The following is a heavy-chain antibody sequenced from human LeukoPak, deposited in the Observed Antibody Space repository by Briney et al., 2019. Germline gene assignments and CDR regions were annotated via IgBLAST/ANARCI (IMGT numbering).Heavy chain of an antibody. CDR2: IYHSGST. J-gene: IGHJ4*02. CDR3: ARDRYLDFWSGLIDY. V-gene: IGHV4-38-2*02. D-gene: IGHD3-3*01. CDR1: GYSISSGYY. Sequence: SETLSLTCTVSGYSISSGYYWGWIRQPPGKGLEWIGSIYHSGSTYYNPSLKSRVTISVDTSKNQFSLKLSSVTAADTAVYYCARDRYLDFWSGLIDYWGQGTLVTVSS.